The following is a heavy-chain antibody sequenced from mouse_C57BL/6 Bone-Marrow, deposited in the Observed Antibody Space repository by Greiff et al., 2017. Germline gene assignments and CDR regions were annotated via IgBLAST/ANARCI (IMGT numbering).Heavy chain of an antibody. D-gene: IGHD2-4*01. CDR3: ARSYDYDYYTMDY. Sequence: VQLQQPGAELVKPGASVKLSCKASGYTFTNYWMHWVKQRPGQGLEWIGMMHPNGGSPAYTEKFKSEATLSVDKSSRTAYMELSSLTSEDSAVYYCARSYDYDYYTMDYWGQGTSVTVSS. CDR1: GYTFTNYW. V-gene: IGHV1-64*01. J-gene: IGHJ4*01. CDR2: MHPNGGSP.